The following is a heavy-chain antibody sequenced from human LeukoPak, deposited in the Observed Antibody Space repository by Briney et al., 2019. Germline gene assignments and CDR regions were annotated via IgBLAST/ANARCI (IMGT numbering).Heavy chain of an antibody. CDR3: ARFGSSGYYYFDY. Sequence: PSETLSLTYAVYGGSFSGYYWSWIRQPPGKGLEWIGEINHSGSTNYNPSLKSRVTISVDTSKNQFSLKLSSVTAADTAVHYCARFGSSGYYYFDYWGQGTLVTVSS. CDR2: INHSGST. J-gene: IGHJ4*02. CDR1: GGSFSGYY. D-gene: IGHD3-22*01. V-gene: IGHV4-34*01.